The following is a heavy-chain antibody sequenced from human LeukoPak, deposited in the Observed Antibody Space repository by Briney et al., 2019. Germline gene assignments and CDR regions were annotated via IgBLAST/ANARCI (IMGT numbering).Heavy chain of an antibody. J-gene: IGHJ4*02. V-gene: IGHV1-18*01. CDR1: GYTFTNYG. CDR2: ISGYNGNT. CDR3: ARTCASSNCYSPY. D-gene: IGHD2/OR15-2a*01. Sequence: ASVKVSYKTSGYTFTNYGVTWVRQAPGQGLEWMGWISGYNGNTNYAQKFQGRVTITTDTSTSTAYMELRRLRSDDTAVYYCARTCASSNCYSPYWGQGTLVTVSS.